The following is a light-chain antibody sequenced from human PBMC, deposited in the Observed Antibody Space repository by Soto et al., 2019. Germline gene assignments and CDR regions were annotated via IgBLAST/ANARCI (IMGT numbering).Light chain of an antibody. J-gene: IGLJ1*01. CDR3: CSYTRSGTLI. CDR1: SGDIGDYNY. Sequence: QPASVSGSPGQSITISCVGTSGDIGDYNYVSWYQQHPGKVPKVIIYDVSNRPSGVSYRFSGTKSGNTASLTVSGLQAEDEADYYCCSYTRSGTLIFGTGTKVTVL. CDR2: DVS. V-gene: IGLV2-14*01.